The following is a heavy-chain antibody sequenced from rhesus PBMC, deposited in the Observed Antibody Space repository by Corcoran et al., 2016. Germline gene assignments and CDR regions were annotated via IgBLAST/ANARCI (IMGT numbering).Heavy chain of an antibody. CDR2: IYGSSGST. Sequence: QVQLQESGPGLVKPSETLSLTCAVSGVTISSNNWSWIRQPPGKGLEWIGYIYGSSGSTYYNPTLMSRVTMSTVTSKYQFSLKLSAVTAADTPVYYCAIAPDSYCSGIYCYAFGYAFDFWGQGLRVTVSS. CDR1: GVTISSNN. V-gene: IGHV4-160*01. D-gene: IGHD2-27*01. J-gene: IGHJ3*01. CDR3: AIAPDSYCSGIYCYAFGYAFDF.